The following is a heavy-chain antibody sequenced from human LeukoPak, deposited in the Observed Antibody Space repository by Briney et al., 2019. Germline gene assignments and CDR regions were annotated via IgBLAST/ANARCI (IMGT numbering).Heavy chain of an antibody. V-gene: IGHV3-48*03. CDR3: ARLAGYCSGGSCYSEYNWFDP. Sequence: GGSLRLSCAASGFPFSSYEMNWVRQAPGKGLEWVSYISSSGSTIYYADSVKGRFTISRDNAENSLYLQMNNLRAEDTAVYYCARLAGYCSGGSCYSEYNWFDPWGQGTLVTVFS. CDR2: ISSSGSTI. D-gene: IGHD2-15*01. J-gene: IGHJ5*02. CDR1: GFPFSSYE.